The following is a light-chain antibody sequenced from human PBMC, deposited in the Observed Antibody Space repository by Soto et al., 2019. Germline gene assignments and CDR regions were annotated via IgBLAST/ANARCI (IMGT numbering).Light chain of an antibody. V-gene: IGKV3-20*01. CDR3: HQYGSSQT. CDR2: GAS. J-gene: IGKJ1*01. Sequence: EMVLTQSPGTLSLSPGEKATLSCRASQSVSSSYLAWYLQKPGQAPRLLIYGASNRAAGIPDRFSGSGSGTDFTLTISRLEPEDFGVYYCHQYGSSQTFGLGTKVEIK. CDR1: QSVSSSY.